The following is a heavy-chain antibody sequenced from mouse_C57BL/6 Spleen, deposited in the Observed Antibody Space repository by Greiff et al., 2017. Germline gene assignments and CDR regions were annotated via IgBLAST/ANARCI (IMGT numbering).Heavy chain of an antibody. V-gene: IGHV14-3*01. CDR2: IDPANGNT. CDR3: ARGDYGSTLFDY. Sequence: EVQLQQSVAELVRPGASVKLSCTASGFNIQNTYMHWVKQRPEQGLEWIGRIDPANGNTKYAPKFQGKATITADPSSNTAYLQLSSLTSEDTAIYYCARGDYGSTLFDYWGQGTTLTVSS. CDR1: GFNIQNTY. D-gene: IGHD1-1*01. J-gene: IGHJ2*01.